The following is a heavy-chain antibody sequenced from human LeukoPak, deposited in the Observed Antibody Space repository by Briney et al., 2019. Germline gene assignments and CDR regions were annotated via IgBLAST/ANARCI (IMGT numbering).Heavy chain of an antibody. D-gene: IGHD3-16*01. CDR2: IYVGDSDT. CDR1: GNSFTTHW. CDR3: ARLASVSWGIYPRYMDV. J-gene: IGHJ6*03. V-gene: IGHV5-51*01. Sequence: AESLQISCKGSGNSFTTHWIGWVRQQPGKGLEWMGIIYVGDSDTRYSPAFQGQVTISADKSISTAYLQWSSLKASDTAMYYCARLASVSWGIYPRYMDVWGKGTTVTVSS.